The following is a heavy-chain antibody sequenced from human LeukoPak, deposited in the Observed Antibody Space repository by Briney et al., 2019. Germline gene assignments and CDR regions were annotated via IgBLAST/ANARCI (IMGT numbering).Heavy chain of an antibody. CDR1: GVSFSGYY. V-gene: IGHV4-34*01. J-gene: IGHJ5*02. CDR2: INRSGST. CDR3: ARGNVGYYDFWSGPFDP. Sequence: PSETLSFTCAVSGVSFSGYYLSWIRQPPGKGLEWIWEINRSGSTNYNPSLKSRVTISVDPSKNQFSLKLSSVTAADTAVYYCARGNVGYYDFWSGPFDPWGQGTLVTVSS. D-gene: IGHD3-3*01.